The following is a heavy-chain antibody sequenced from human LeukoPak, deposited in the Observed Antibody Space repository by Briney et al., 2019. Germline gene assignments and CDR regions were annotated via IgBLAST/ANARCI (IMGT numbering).Heavy chain of an antibody. Sequence: GGSLRLSCAASGFTFDSYWMHWVRQAPGKGLVWVSYINTDGSTTGYADSVKGRFTISRDNAKNTVYLQMNSLRDEETAVYYCARQFYDFWSGYPDSWVQGILVAVSS. CDR2: INTDGSTT. J-gene: IGHJ4*02. V-gene: IGHV3-74*01. CDR3: ARQFYDFWSGYPDS. D-gene: IGHD3-3*01. CDR1: GFTFDSYW.